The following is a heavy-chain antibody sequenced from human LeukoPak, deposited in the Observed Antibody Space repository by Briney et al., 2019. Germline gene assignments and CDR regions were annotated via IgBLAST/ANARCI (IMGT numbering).Heavy chain of an antibody. CDR1: GGSFSGYY. CDR3: ARNGRIAAARFYY. CDR2: INHSGNT. Sequence: SETLSLTCAVYGGSFSGYYWSWIRQPPGKGLEWIGEINHSGNTNYNPSLKSRVTISVDTSKNQFSLKLSSVTAADTAVYYCARNGRIAAARFYYWGQGTLVTVSS. D-gene: IGHD6-13*01. V-gene: IGHV4-34*01. J-gene: IGHJ4*02.